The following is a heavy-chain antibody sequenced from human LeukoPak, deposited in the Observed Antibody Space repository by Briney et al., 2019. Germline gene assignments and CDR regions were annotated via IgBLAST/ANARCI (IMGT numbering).Heavy chain of an antibody. CDR1: GFTFSSYG. CDR2: ISYDGSNK. Sequence: PGGSLRLSCAASGFTFSSYGMHWVRQAPGKGLEWVAVISYDGSNKYYANSVKGRFTISRDNSKNTLYLQMNSLRAEDTAVYYCAKVGLEDYDILTGPDYWGQGTLVTVSS. D-gene: IGHD3-9*01. V-gene: IGHV3-30*18. J-gene: IGHJ4*02. CDR3: AKVGLEDYDILTGPDY.